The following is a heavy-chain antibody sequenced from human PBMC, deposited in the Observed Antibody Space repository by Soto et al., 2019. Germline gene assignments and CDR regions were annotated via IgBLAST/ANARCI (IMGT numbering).Heavy chain of an antibody. Sequence: QVQLVQSGAEVKKPGASVKVSCKASGYTFTGYFMHWVRQAPGQGLEWMGWINSNSGATKYAQKFQRRVTLSRDTSISTAYMELSGLRSDDTAVYYCARGGGTILAPLPWGQGTLVTVSS. J-gene: IGHJ5*02. V-gene: IGHV1-2*02. CDR1: GYTFTGYF. CDR2: INSNSGAT. D-gene: IGHD3-3*01. CDR3: ARGGGTILAPLP.